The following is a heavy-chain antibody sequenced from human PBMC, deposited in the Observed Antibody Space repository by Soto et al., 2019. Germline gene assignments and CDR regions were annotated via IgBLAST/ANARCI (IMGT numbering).Heavy chain of an antibody. CDR2: INPNSGGT. D-gene: IGHD6-19*01. J-gene: IGHJ6*02. V-gene: IGHV1-2*02. CDR3: ARTQWLESYYYSGMDV. CDR1: GYTFTGYY. Sequence: QVQLVQSGAEVKKPGASVKVSCKASGYTFTGYYMHWVRQAPGQGLEWMGWINPNSGGTNYAQKLQGRVTMTRDTSISTAYMELSRLRSDDTAVYYCARTQWLESYYYSGMDVWGQGTTVTVSS.